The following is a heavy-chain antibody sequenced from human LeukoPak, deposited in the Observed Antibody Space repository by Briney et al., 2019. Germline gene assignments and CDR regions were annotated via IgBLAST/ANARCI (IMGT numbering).Heavy chain of an antibody. D-gene: IGHD6-19*01. CDR2: ISGSGGST. CDR3: AKDLEAAVAGTSIFDY. V-gene: IGHV3-23*01. Sequence: PGGSLRLSCAVSGFTLSDYYMSWVRQAPGKGLEWVSAISGSGGSTYYADSVKGRFTISRDNSKNTLYLQMNSLRAEDTAVYYCAKDLEAAVAGTSIFDYWGQGTLVTVSS. J-gene: IGHJ4*02. CDR1: GFTLSDYY.